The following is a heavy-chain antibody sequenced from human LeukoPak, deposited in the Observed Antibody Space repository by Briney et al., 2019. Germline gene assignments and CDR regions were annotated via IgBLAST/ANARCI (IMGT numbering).Heavy chain of an antibody. CDR2: IYTSGST. CDR3: ARASYTSSWFGDYYFDY. V-gene: IGHV4-4*07. J-gene: IGHJ4*02. Sequence: SETLSLTCTVSGGSISNYYWSWIRQPAGKGLEWIGRIYTSGSTNSNPSFKSRVTMSVDKSKNQFSLKLTSVTAADTAVYYCARASYTSSWFGDYYFDYWGQGTLVTVSS. CDR1: GGSISNYY. D-gene: IGHD6-13*01.